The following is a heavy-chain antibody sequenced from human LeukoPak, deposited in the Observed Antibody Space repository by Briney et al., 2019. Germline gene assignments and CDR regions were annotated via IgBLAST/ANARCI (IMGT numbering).Heavy chain of an antibody. CDR1: GFTFSRYG. CDR3: AKMAVAGPEGY. CDR2: ISDDGSNK. D-gene: IGHD6-19*01. V-gene: IGHV3-30*18. Sequence: GRSLRLSCAASGFTFSRYGMHWVRQAPGKGLEWVAVISDDGSNKYYADSVKGRFTISRDNSKNTLYVQMNSLRAEDTAVYYCAKMAVAGPEGYWGQGTLVTVSS. J-gene: IGHJ4*02.